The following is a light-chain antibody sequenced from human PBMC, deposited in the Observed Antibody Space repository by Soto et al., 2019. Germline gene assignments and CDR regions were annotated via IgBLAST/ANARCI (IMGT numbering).Light chain of an antibody. CDR1: QDISNY. CDR3: QQYDNLPRYT. CDR2: DAS. J-gene: IGKJ1*01. Sequence: DIQMTQSPSSLSASVGDRVTITCRASQDISNYLNWYQQKPGKAPKLLIYDASNLETGVPSRFSGSGSGTDFTFTISSLQPEDIATYYCQQYDNLPRYTFGQGTRWIS. V-gene: IGKV1-33*01.